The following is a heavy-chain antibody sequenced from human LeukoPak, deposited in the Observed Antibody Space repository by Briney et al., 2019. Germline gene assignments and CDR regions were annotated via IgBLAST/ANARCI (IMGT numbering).Heavy chain of an antibody. CDR2: INTNTGNP. J-gene: IGHJ4*02. V-gene: IGHV7-4-1*02. CDR1: GGTFSSYA. D-gene: IGHD3-3*01. Sequence: EASVKVSCKASGGTFSSYAISWVRQAPGQGLEWMGWINTNTGNPTYAQGFTGRFVFSLDASVSTAYLQISSLKAEDTAVYYCARPQSGSSALFFDYWGQGTLVTVSS. CDR3: ARPQSGSSALFFDY.